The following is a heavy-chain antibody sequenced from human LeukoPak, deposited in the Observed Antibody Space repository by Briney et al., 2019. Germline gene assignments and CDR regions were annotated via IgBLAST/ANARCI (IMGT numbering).Heavy chain of an antibody. CDR2: IYTSGST. CDR3: ARVGYALHFDY. J-gene: IGHJ4*02. V-gene: IGHV4-4*07. D-gene: IGHD5-18*01. Sequence: PSETLSLTCTVSSGSISSYYWSWVRQPAGKGLEWIGRIYTSGSTNYNPSLKSRVAMSVDTSKNQFSLKLSSVTAADTAVYYCARVGYALHFDYWGQGTLVTVSS. CDR1: SGSISSYY.